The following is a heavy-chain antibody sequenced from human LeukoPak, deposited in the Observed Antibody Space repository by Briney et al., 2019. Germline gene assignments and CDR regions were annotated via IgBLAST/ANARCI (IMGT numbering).Heavy chain of an antibody. V-gene: IGHV1-69*06. CDR2: IIPIFGTA. CDR1: GGTFSSYA. Sequence: SVKVSCKASGGTFSSYAISWVRQAPGQGLEWMGGIIPIFGTANYAQKFQGRVTITADKSTSTAYMELSSLRSEDTAVYYCARESDSSGYYRPNYYYYYMDVWGKGTTVTVSS. J-gene: IGHJ6*03. CDR3: ARESDSSGYYRPNYYYYYMDV. D-gene: IGHD3-22*01.